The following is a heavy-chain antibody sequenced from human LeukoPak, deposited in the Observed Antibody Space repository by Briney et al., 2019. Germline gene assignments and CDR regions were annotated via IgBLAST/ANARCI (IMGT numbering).Heavy chain of an antibody. CDR1: GYIFGAYY. D-gene: IGHD2-8*01. J-gene: IGHJ4*02. CDR3: AGAAVNDFDN. Sequence: ASVKVSCKASGYIFGAYYVHWVRQAPGQGLEWMGCINPKSGGAIYAQNFQGRVTLTRDTSISAVYMELTRLTSDDTAVYYCAGAAVNDFDNWGQGTLVTVSS. CDR2: INPKSGGA. V-gene: IGHV1-2*02.